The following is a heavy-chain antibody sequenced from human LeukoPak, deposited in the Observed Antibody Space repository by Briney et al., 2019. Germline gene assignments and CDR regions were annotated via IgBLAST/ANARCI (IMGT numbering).Heavy chain of an antibody. Sequence: PGGSLRLSCAASGFTFSSYSMNWVRQAPGKGLEWVSYISSSSSTIYYADSVKGRFTISRDNAKNSLYLQMNSLRAEDTAVYYCARERFLEWLPASFDYWGQGTLVTVSS. CDR2: ISSSSSTI. CDR3: ARERFLEWLPASFDY. J-gene: IGHJ4*02. CDR1: GFTFSSYS. V-gene: IGHV3-48*01. D-gene: IGHD3-3*01.